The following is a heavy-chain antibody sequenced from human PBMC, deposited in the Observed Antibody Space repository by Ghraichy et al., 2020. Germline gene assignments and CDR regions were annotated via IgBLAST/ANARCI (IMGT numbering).Heavy chain of an antibody. CDR1: GFTFSSYS. J-gene: IGHJ6*02. CDR3: ARDFVAGYYYYGMDV. CDR2: ISSSSSSYI. V-gene: IGHV3-21*01. D-gene: IGHD2-15*01. Sequence: GGSLRLSCAASGFTFSSYSMNWVRQAPGKGLEWVSSISSSSSSYIYYADSVKGRFTISRDNAKNSLYLQMNSLRAEDTAVYYCARDFVAGYYYYGMDVWGQGTTVTVSS.